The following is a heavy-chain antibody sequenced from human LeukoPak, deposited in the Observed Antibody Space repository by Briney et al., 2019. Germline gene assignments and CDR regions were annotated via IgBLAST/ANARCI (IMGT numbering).Heavy chain of an antibody. CDR3: AKDGYYYDSSGYLWEGYFDY. Sequence: PGGSLRLSCAASGFIFSSYAMSWVRQAPGKGLEWVSAISGSGGSTYYADSVKGRFTISRDNSKNTLYLQMNSLRAEDTAVYYCAKDGYYYDSSGYLWEGYFDYWGQGTLVTVSS. V-gene: IGHV3-23*01. D-gene: IGHD3-22*01. J-gene: IGHJ4*02. CDR2: ISGSGGST. CDR1: GFIFSSYA.